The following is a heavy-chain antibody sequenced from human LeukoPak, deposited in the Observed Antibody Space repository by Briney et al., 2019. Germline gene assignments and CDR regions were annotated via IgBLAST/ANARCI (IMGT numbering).Heavy chain of an antibody. J-gene: IGHJ3*01. V-gene: IGHV1-24*01. CDR2: FDPEDGER. CDR1: GYTLTELS. Sequence: ASVKVSCKVSGYTLTELSTHWVRQAPGKGVVGMGGFDPEDGERIYAQKFQDRVTMTEDTSTDTAYMELRSLRSEDTAMYYCATALRLEALDLWGHGTMVTVSS. D-gene: IGHD3-16*01. CDR3: ATALRLEALDL.